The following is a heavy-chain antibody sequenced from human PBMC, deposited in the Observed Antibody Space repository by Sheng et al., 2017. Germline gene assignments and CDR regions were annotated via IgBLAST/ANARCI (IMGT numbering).Heavy chain of an antibody. CDR1: EFTFSSCA. Sequence: QMLESGGGLVQPGGSLRLSCAASEFTFSSCAMSWVRQAPGKGLVWVSSISAGGGTTYYADSVKGRFTISRDNSRNTLYLQMNTLRVEDTAVYYCAKSPAYCSTDCFSPFDHWGQGTLVTVSS. J-gene: IGHJ4*02. CDR2: ISAGGGTT. V-gene: IGHV3-23*01. CDR3: AKSPAYCSTDCFSPFDH. D-gene: IGHD2-21*01.